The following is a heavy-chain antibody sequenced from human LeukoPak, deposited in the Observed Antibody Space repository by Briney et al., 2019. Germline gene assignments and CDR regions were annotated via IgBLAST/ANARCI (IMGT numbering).Heavy chain of an antibody. CDR2: ISWNSGSI. J-gene: IGHJ4*02. CDR1: GFTFDDYA. Sequence: GGSLRLSCAASGFTFDDYAMHWVRQAPGKGLEWVSGISWNSGSIGYADSVKGRFTISRDNAKNSLYLQMNSLRAEDTAVYYCARDSITMIAFDYWGQGTLVTVSS. CDR3: ARDSITMIAFDY. D-gene: IGHD3-22*01. V-gene: IGHV3-9*01.